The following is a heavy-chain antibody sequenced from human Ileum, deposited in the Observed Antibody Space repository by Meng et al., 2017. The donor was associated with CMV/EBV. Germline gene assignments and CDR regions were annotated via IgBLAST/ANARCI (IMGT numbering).Heavy chain of an antibody. CDR2: ISSSSNTI. V-gene: IGHV3-48*04. CDR1: GFTFSSYS. J-gene: IGHJ6*02. D-gene: IGHD2-8*01. Sequence: GGSLRLSCAASGFTFSSYSMNWVRQAPGKGLEWVSYISSSSNTIYYADSVKGRFTISRDNAKISLYLQMNSLRAEYTAVYYCARDLYSHYYYVLDVWGQGTTVTVSS. CDR3: ARDLYSHYYYVLDV.